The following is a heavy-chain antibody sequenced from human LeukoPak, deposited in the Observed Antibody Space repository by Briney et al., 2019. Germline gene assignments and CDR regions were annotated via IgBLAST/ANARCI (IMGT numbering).Heavy chain of an antibody. CDR2: ISCSGGST. J-gene: IGHJ4*02. CDR3: AKEMGFRELFFPTPSQNPYYFDY. Sequence: PGGSLTLSCAVSGFTFSSYAMSWVRQAPGKGLEWVSYISCSGGSTYYADAVKGRFTISRDNSKNSLYLQMNSLRGEDTAVYYCAKEMGFRELFFPTPSQNPYYFDYWGQGTLVTVSS. V-gene: IGHV3-23*01. D-gene: IGHD3-10*01. CDR1: GFTFSSYA.